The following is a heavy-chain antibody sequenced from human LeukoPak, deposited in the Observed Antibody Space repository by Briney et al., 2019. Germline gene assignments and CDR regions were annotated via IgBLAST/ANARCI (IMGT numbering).Heavy chain of an antibody. V-gene: IGHV1-69*04. CDR2: IIPMLGAA. J-gene: IGHJ4*02. CDR1: AGTFNHFA. CDR3: ASWLYDVADMDTFDC. D-gene: IGHD2-8*01. Sequence: SVKTSCNASAGTFNHFANNWVRQAPGQGLEWLGRIIPMLGAAKYAQKFQGRVTITADKTTRTSYMEMSSRRYEDDAVYYCASWLYDVADMDTFDCWGQGTLVTVSS.